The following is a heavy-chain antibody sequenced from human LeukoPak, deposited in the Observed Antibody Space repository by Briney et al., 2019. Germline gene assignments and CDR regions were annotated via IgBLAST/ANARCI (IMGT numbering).Heavy chain of an antibody. CDR2: IKQDGSEK. CDR3: ARGDIVRAGSGTFDP. J-gene: IGHJ5*02. V-gene: IGHV3-7*01. D-gene: IGHD3-10*01. CDR1: GFTFSSYW. Sequence: GGSLRLSCAASGFTFSSYWMSWVRQAPGKGLEWVAHIKQDGSEKYYVDSVKGRFTISRDNAKNSLYLQMNSLRAEDTAVYYCARGDIVRAGSGTFDPWGQGTLVTVSP.